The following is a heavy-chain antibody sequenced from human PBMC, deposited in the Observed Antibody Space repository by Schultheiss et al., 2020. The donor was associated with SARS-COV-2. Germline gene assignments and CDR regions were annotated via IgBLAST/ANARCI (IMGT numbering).Heavy chain of an antibody. V-gene: IGHV4-34*09. CDR1: GGSFRGYY. D-gene: IGHD6-19*01. Sequence: SETLSLTCAVYGGSFRGYYWNWIRQPPGKGLEWIGEINQSGGTNYNPSLKSRVTISVDTSKNQFSLKLSSVTAADTAVYYCARGSFRPGSGWYHRNNGMDVWGQGTTVTVSS. J-gene: IGHJ6*02. CDR2: INQSGGT. CDR3: ARGSFRPGSGWYHRNNGMDV.